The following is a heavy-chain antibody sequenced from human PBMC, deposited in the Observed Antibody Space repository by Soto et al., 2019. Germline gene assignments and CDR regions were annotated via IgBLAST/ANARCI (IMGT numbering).Heavy chain of an antibody. CDR2: IWYDGINK. CDR3: ARDRVQMVDGLDL. V-gene: IGHV3-33*01. CDR1: GFTFSNNG. D-gene: IGHD2-15*01. Sequence: QVQLVESGGGVVQPGRSLRLSCAASGFTFSNNGMHWVRQAPGKGLEWVAVIWYDGINKYYADSVKGRFIISRDNSKNTVYLQMNSLSAEDTAVYYCARDRVQMVDGLDLWGQGTTVTVSS. J-gene: IGHJ6*02.